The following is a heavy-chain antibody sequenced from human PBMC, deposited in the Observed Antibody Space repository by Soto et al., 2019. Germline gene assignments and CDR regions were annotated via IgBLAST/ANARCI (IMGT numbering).Heavy chain of an antibody. CDR3: ATDRYGYCSSTSCYALDY. J-gene: IGHJ4*02. CDR2: FDPEDGET. D-gene: IGHD2-2*01. V-gene: IGHV1-24*01. Sequence: GASVKVSCKVSGYTLTELSMHWVRQAPGKGLEWMGGFDPEDGETIYAQKFQGRVTMTEDTSTDTAYMELSSLRSEDTAVYYCATDRYGYCSSTSCYALDYWGQGTLVTVSS. CDR1: GYTLTELS.